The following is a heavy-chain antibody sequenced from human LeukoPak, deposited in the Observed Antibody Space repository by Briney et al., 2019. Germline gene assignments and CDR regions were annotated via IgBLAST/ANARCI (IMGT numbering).Heavy chain of an antibody. CDR3: AKDIYGSGRREYYYGMDV. Sequence: NPGGSLRLSCAASGFTFSDYYMNWIRQAPGKGLEWVSYISTSGSTIEYADSVKGRFTLSRDNAKNSLYLQVNSLRAEDTAVYYCAKDIYGSGRREYYYGMDVWGQGTTVTVSS. CDR2: ISTSGSTI. CDR1: GFTFSDYY. V-gene: IGHV3-11*01. D-gene: IGHD3-10*01. J-gene: IGHJ6*02.